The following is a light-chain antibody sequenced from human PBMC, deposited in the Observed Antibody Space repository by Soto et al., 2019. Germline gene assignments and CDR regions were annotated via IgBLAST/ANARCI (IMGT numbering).Light chain of an antibody. Sequence: EIVLTQSPGTLSLSPGERATLSCRASQSVSSSHLAWYQQKPGQALRLLIYSASSRATGIPDRFSGSGSGTDFTLTISRLEPEDFAVYYCQQYGSSGTFGQGTKVDIK. CDR3: QQYGSSGT. CDR1: QSVSSSH. J-gene: IGKJ1*01. V-gene: IGKV3-20*01. CDR2: SAS.